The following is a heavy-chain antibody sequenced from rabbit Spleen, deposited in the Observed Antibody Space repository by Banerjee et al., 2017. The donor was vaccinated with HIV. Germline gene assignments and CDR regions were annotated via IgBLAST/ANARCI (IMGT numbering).Heavy chain of an antibody. CDR1: GFDLSSYYY. V-gene: IGHV1S43*01. CDR2: IYTSSGST. D-gene: IGHD5-1*01. CDR3: ARDLVTVIGWNFNL. Sequence: QEQLVESGGGLVQPEGSLALTCKASGFDLSSYYYMCWVRQAPGKGLEWIACIYTSSGSTWYASWAKGRFTIASDNAQNTVDLQMTSLTGADTATYFCARDLVTVIGWNFNLWGPGTLVTVS. J-gene: IGHJ4*01.